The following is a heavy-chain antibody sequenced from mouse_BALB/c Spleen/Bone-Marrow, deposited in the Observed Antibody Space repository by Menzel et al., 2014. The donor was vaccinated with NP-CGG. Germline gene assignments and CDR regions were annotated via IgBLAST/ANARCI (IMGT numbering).Heavy chain of an antibody. Sequence: VMLVESGAELVRPGSSVKISCKASGYAFSVYWMNWVKQRPGQGLEWIGQIYPGDGDTNYNGKFNGRATLTADKSSNTAFMQLSSLTSEDSAVYFCARGGISVDYWGQGTTLTVSS. CDR2: IYPGDGDT. CDR3: ARGGISVDY. CDR1: GYAFSVYW. V-gene: IGHV1-80*01. J-gene: IGHJ2*01.